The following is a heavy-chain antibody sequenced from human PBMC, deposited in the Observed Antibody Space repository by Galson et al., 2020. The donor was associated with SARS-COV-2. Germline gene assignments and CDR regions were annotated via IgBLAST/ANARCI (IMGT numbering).Heavy chain of an antibody. CDR1: GGSISSGDYT. CDR3: ARDWRSSGYRGYFDY. CDR2: IYSSGNT. D-gene: IGHD3-22*01. J-gene: IGHJ4*01. V-gene: IGHV4-30-4*01. Sequence: SETLSLTCTVSGGSISSGDYTWTWIRQPPGKGLEWIGNIYSSGNTHYNPSLWSRLSISVDTSKNQFSLRLSSVTAADTAVYYCARDWRSSGYRGYFDYWGHGTLVTVSS.